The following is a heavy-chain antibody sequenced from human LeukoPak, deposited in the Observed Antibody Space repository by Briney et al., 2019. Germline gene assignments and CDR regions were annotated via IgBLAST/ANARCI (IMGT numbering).Heavy chain of an antibody. CDR1: GFTFSSYA. CDR2: ISYDGSNK. CDR3: VKHSAPVLSAARPDY. J-gene: IGHJ4*02. V-gene: IGHV3-30*04. D-gene: IGHD2-2*01. Sequence: PGGSLRLSCAASGFTFSSYAMHWVRQAPGKGLEWVAVISYDGSNKYYADSVKGRFTISRDNSKNTLYLQMNSLRAEDTAVYYCVKHSAPVLSAARPDYWGQGTLVTVSS.